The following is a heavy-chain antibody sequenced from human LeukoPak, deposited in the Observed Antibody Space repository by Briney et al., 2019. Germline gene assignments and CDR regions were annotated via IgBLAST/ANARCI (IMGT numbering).Heavy chain of an antibody. CDR3: ARDLGYYDSSGYYSELYYFDY. CDR1: GGSISSSSYY. J-gene: IGHJ4*02. D-gene: IGHD3-22*01. V-gene: IGHV4-39*07. CDR2: IYYRGST. Sequence: SETLSLTCTVCGGSISSSSYYWGWIRQPPGKGLEWIGSIYYRGSTYYNPSLKSRVTISVDTSKNQFSLKLSSVTAADTAVYYCARDLGYYDSSGYYSELYYFDYWGRGTLVTVSS.